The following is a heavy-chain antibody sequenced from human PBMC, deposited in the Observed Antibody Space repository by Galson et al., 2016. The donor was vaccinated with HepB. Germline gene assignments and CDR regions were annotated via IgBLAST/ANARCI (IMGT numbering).Heavy chain of an antibody. CDR2: INPSGGAT. J-gene: IGHJ4*02. V-gene: IGHV1-46*02. D-gene: IGHD1-26*01. CDR3: ARNQGEGALGS. CDR1: GGTFNKYA. Sequence: SVKVSCKASGGTFNKYAINWVRQAPGQGLEWMGIINPSGGATSYAQNFQGRVTMTRDTSTHTVYMDLSRLRSEDTAIYFCARNQGEGALGSWGQGTLVTVSA.